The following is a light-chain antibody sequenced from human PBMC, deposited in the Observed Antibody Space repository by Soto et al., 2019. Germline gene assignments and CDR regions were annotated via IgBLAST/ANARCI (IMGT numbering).Light chain of an antibody. CDR2: EVN. CDR3: SSHAGSHSLYV. CDR1: SSDVGAYNY. Sequence: QSVLTQPPSASGSPGQSVTISCTGTSSDVGAYNYVSWYQQHPGKAPKLMIYEVNKRPSGVPDRFSGSKSANTASLTVSGLQAQDEADYLSSSHAGSHSLYVFGGGTKVNV. J-gene: IGLJ1*01. V-gene: IGLV2-8*01.